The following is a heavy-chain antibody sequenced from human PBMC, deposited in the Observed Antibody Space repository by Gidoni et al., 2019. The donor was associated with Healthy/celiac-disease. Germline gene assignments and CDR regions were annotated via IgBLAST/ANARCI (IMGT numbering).Heavy chain of an antibody. V-gene: IGHV3-30-3*01. Sequence: QVQLVASGGGVVQPGRSLRLSCAASGFTVSSYAMHWVRQAPGTGLEWVAVISYDGSNKYYADSVKGRFTISRDNSKNTLYLQMNSLRAEDTAVYYCASSFPGYSSSWWGGDYWGQGTLVTVSS. CDR1: GFTVSSYA. D-gene: IGHD6-13*01. CDR2: ISYDGSNK. CDR3: ASSFPGYSSSWWGGDY. J-gene: IGHJ4*02.